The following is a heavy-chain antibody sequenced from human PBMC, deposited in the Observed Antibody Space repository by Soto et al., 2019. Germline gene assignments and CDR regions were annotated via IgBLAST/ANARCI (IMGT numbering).Heavy chain of an antibody. CDR2: IYYSGST. J-gene: IGHJ4*02. Sequence: SETLSLTCTVSGGSISSSSYYWGWIRQPPGKGLEWIGSIYYSGSTYYNPSLKSRVTISVDTSKNQFSLKLSSVTAADTPVYYCARSVDREEGYCSSTSCYLGYWGQGTLVTVSS. V-gene: IGHV4-39*01. CDR1: GGSISSSSYY. CDR3: ARSVDREEGYCSSTSCYLGY. D-gene: IGHD2-2*01.